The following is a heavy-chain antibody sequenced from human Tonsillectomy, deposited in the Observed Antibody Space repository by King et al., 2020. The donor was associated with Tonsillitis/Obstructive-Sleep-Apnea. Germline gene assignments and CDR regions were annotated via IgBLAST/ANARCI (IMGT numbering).Heavy chain of an antibody. CDR2: IKQDGSEK. D-gene: IGHD6-19*01. CDR3: GRDHGTVAGDPSDAFDI. Sequence: VQLVESGGGLVQPGGSLRISCAASGFTFSSYWMSWVRQAPGKGLEWVANIKQDGSEKYYVDSVKGRFTISRDNAKNSLYLQMNSLRAEDAAVYYCGRDHGTVAGDPSDAFDIWGQGTMVTVSS. V-gene: IGHV3-7*04. J-gene: IGHJ3*02. CDR1: GFTFSSYW.